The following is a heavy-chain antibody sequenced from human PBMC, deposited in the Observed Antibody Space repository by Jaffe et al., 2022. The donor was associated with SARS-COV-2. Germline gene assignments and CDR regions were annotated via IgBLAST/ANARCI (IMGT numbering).Heavy chain of an antibody. Sequence: EVQLVESGGGLVKPGGSLRLSCAASGFTFSSYSMNWVRQAPGKGLEWVSSISSSSSYIYYADSVKGRFTISRDNAKNSLYLQMNSLRAEDTAVYYCARDRITIFSGMDVWGQGTTVTVSS. CDR2: ISSSSSYI. CDR3: ARDRITIFSGMDV. J-gene: IGHJ6*02. V-gene: IGHV3-21*01. D-gene: IGHD3-9*01. CDR1: GFTFSSYS.